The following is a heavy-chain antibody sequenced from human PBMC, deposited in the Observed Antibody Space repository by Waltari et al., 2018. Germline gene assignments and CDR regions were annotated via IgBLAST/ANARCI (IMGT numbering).Heavy chain of an antibody. Sequence: QVQLQQWGAGLLKPSETLSLTCAVYGGSFSGYYWSWIRQPPGKGLEWIGEINHSGSTNDNPSLKSRVTISVDTSKNQFSLKLSSVTAADTAVYYCARHGYIVVVPAANWFDPWGQGTLVTVSS. J-gene: IGHJ5*02. CDR3: ARHGYIVVVPAANWFDP. CDR1: GGSFSGYY. V-gene: IGHV4-34*01. D-gene: IGHD2-2*01. CDR2: INHSGST.